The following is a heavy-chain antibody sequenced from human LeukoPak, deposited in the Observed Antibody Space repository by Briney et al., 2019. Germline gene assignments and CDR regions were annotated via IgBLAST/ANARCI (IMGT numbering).Heavy chain of an antibody. CDR1: GFTFSDYY. D-gene: IGHD1-1*01. V-gene: IGHV3-69-1*02. CDR3: ARDAGGRTQREGWFDP. J-gene: IGHJ5*02. CDR2: TSSGSSWI. Sequence: PGGSLRLSCAASGFTFSDYYMNWIRQTPGKGLEWVASTSSGSSWIYYADSVRGRFTISRDNAKNFLYLQMNSLRVQDTAIYYCARDAGGRTQREGWFDPWGQGTLVTVSS.